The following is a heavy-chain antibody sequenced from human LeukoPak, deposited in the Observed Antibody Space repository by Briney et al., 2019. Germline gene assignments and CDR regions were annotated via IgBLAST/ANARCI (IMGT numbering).Heavy chain of an antibody. CDR3: AKRRYCTSTSCHDFDY. V-gene: IGHV3-23*01. J-gene: IGHJ4*02. CDR1: GFTFRSYA. D-gene: IGHD2-2*01. CDR2: LSADGDST. Sequence: GGSLRLSCAASGFTFRSYAMNWVRQAPGKGLEWVSALSADGDSTYYADPVKGRFTISRDNSKNTLYLQMNSLRPGDTAVYYCAKRRYCTSTSCHDFDYWGQGTLVTVSS.